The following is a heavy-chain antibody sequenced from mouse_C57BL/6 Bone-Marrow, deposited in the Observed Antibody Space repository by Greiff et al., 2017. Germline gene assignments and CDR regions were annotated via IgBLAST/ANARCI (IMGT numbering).Heavy chain of an antibody. CDR1: GYTFTSYG. Sequence: VQLQQSGAELARPGASVKLSCKASGYTFTSYGISWVKQRTGQGLEWIGEIYPRSGNTYYNEKFKGKATLTADKSSSTAYMELRSLTSEDSAVSFCARRANWAPAWYAYWGQGTLVSVSA. CDR2: IYPRSGNT. V-gene: IGHV1-81*01. CDR3: ARRANWAPAWYAY. D-gene: IGHD4-1*01. J-gene: IGHJ3*01.